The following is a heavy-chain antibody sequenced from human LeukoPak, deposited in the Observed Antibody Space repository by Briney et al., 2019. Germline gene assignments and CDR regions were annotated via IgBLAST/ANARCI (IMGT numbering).Heavy chain of an antibody. D-gene: IGHD2-2*02. CDR3: AKNRVPTAITPDS. Sequence: PGGPLRLSCAASGFTFSGYGMHWLRQAPGKGLEWVAVIPYDGSNKCYTDSVKGRFTISRDNSKNTLYLQMNSLRAEDTAVYYCAKNRVPTAITPDSWGQGTLVTVSS. CDR1: GFTFSGYG. CDR2: IPYDGSNK. V-gene: IGHV3-30*18. J-gene: IGHJ5*01.